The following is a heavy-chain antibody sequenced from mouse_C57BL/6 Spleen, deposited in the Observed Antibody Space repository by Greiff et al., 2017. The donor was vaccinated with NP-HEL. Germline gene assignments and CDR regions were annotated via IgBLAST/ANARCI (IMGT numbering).Heavy chain of an antibody. Sequence: VQLQQSVAELVRPGASVKLSCTASGFNIKHTYMHWVKPRPEPGLEWIGRIDPATGNTKYAPTFPGKATITADTSSNPAYLQLSSLTSEDTAIYYCARRPPSSGYSYFDYWGQGTTLTVSS. V-gene: IGHV14-3*01. D-gene: IGHD3-2*02. CDR3: ARRPPSSGYSYFDY. J-gene: IGHJ2*01. CDR1: GFNIKHTY. CDR2: IDPATGNT.